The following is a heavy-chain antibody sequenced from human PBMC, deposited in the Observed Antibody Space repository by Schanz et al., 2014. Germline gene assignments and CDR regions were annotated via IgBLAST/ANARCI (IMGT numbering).Heavy chain of an antibody. CDR3: ARDLISSGWYG. J-gene: IGHJ4*02. CDR2: ISSTSRAT. CDR1: GFTFRSYS. Sequence: EVQLVESGGSLVQPGGSLRLSCAASGFTFRSYSMNWVRQAPGKGLEWISYISSTSRATYYADSVKGRFTISRDNAKNSLFLQMNSLRAEDTAVYYCARDLISSGWYGWGQGTLVIVSS. V-gene: IGHV3-48*01. D-gene: IGHD6-19*01.